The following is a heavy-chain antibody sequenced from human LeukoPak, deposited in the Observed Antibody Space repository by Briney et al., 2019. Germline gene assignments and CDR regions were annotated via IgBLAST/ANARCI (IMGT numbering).Heavy chain of an antibody. J-gene: IGHJ5*02. Sequence: GGSLRLSCAASGFTFSSYEMNWVRQAPGKGLEWVSYISSSGSTIYYADSVKGRFTISRDNAKNSLYLQMNSLRAEDTAVYYCARDRRVGATTWFDPWGQGTLVTVSS. CDR2: ISSSGSTI. V-gene: IGHV3-48*03. CDR3: ARDRRVGATTWFDP. D-gene: IGHD1-26*01. CDR1: GFTFSSYE.